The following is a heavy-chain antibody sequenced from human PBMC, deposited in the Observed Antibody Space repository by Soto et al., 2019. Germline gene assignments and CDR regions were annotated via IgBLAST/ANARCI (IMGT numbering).Heavy chain of an antibody. V-gene: IGHV3-21*06. CDR1: GFIFSTNS. Sequence: GGSLRVSCPASGFIFSTNSMNWVRQAPGKGLEWVSSISSTSNYIYDADSVKGRFTVSRDNAKNSRYLQMKSVRGGDTAVYYCARSLARVGSHDDWLESWGAGTRVTVSS. CDR3: ARSLARVGSHDDWLES. D-gene: IGHD6-6*01. J-gene: IGHJ5*01. CDR2: ISSTSNYI.